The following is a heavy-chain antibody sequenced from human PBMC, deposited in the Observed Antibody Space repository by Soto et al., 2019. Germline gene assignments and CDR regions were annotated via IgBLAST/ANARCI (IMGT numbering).Heavy chain of an antibody. D-gene: IGHD6-19*01. V-gene: IGHV1-8*01. Sequence: ASVKVSCKASGYTFTSYDINWVRQATGQGLEWMGWMNPNSGNTGYAQKFQGRVTMTRDTSTSTVYMELSSLRSEDTAVYYCARAGYSSGWYFLGFDYWGQGTLVTV. J-gene: IGHJ4*02. CDR3: ARAGYSSGWYFLGFDY. CDR1: GYTFTSYD. CDR2: MNPNSGNT.